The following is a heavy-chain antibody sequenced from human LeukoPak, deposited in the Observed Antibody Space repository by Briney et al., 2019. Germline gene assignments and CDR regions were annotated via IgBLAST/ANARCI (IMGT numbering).Heavy chain of an antibody. CDR2: IKQDGSEK. D-gene: IGHD3-3*01. CDR1: GFTFSRYW. V-gene: IGHV3-7*01. Sequence: PGGSLRLSCAASGFTFSRYWMSWVRQAPGKGLEWVANIKQDGSEKYYVDSVKGRLTISRDNAKNSLYLQMNSLRAEDTAVYYCARVTTIFGVLKYYYYMDVWGKGTTVTVSS. J-gene: IGHJ6*03. CDR3: ARVTTIFGVLKYYYYMDV.